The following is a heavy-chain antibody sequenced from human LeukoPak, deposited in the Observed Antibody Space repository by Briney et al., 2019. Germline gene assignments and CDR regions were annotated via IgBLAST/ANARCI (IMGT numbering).Heavy chain of an antibody. CDR2: ISAYNGNT. J-gene: IGHJ6*02. Sequence: ASVKVSCKASGYTFTSYGISWVRQAPGQGLEWMGWISAYNGNTNYAQKVQGRVTMTTDTSTSTAYMELRSLRSDDTAVYYCARDEYSGYDTYGMDVWGQGTTVTVSS. D-gene: IGHD5-12*01. V-gene: IGHV1-18*01. CDR1: GYTFTSYG. CDR3: ARDEYSGYDTYGMDV.